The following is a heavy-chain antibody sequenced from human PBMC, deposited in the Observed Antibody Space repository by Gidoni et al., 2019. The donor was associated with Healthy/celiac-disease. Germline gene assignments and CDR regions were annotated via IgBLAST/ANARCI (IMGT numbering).Heavy chain of an antibody. CDR1: GYTFTSYA. CDR2: INAGNGNT. V-gene: IGHV1-3*01. D-gene: IGHD2-21*02. Sequence: QVQLVQSGAEVKKPGASVRVSCKASGYTFTSYAMHWVRQAPGQRLEWMGWINAGNGNTKYSQKFQGRVTITRDTSASTAYMELSSLRSEDTAVYYCARRGYGVATDDAFDIWGQGTMVTVSS. CDR3: ARRGYGVATDDAFDI. J-gene: IGHJ3*02.